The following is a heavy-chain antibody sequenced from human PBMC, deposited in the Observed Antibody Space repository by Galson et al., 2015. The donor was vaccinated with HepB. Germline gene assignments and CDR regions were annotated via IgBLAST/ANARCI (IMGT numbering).Heavy chain of an antibody. J-gene: IGHJ3*02. CDR2: IIPIFGTA. D-gene: IGHD6-19*01. Sequence: SVKVSCKASGGTFSSYAISWVRQAPGQGLEWMGGIIPIFGTANYAQKFQGRVTITADESTSTAYMELSSLRSEDTAVYYCARVDSSGWYLMDAFDIWGQGTMVTVSS. V-gene: IGHV1-69*13. CDR1: GGTFSSYA. CDR3: ARVDSSGWYLMDAFDI.